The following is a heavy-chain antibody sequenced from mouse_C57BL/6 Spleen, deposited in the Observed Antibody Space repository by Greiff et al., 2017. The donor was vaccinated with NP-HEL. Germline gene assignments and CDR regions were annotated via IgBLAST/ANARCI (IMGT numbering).Heavy chain of an antibody. V-gene: IGHV1-59*01. D-gene: IGHD2-1*01. CDR2: IDPSDSYT. CDR1: GYTFTSYW. CDR3: ARYGNYEGGYYFDY. J-gene: IGHJ2*01. Sequence: QVQLQQSGAELVRPGTSVKLSCKASGYTFTSYWMHWVKQRPGQGLEWIGVIDPSDSYTNYNQKFKGKATLTVDTSSSTAYMQLSSLTSEDSAVYYCARYGNYEGGYYFDYWGQGTTLTVSS.